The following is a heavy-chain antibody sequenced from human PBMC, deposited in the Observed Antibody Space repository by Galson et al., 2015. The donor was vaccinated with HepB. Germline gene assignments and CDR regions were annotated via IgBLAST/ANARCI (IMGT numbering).Heavy chain of an antibody. Sequence: PALVKPTQTLTLTCTFSGFSLSTSGVGVGWIRQPPGKALEWLALIYWNDDKRYSPSLKSRLTITKDTSKNQVVLTMTNMDPVDTATYYCAHIVSAFPYGDHRSYFDYWGQGTLVTVSS. CDR1: GFSLSTSGVG. CDR2: IYWNDDK. J-gene: IGHJ4*02. D-gene: IGHD4-17*01. CDR3: AHIVSAFPYGDHRSYFDY. V-gene: IGHV2-5*01.